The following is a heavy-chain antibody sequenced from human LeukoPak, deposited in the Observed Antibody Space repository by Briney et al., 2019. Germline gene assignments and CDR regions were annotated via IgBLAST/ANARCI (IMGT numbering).Heavy chain of an antibody. V-gene: IGHV3-23*01. CDR1: GFTFSSYA. J-gene: IGHJ4*02. CDR3: AKDPRFRGWEFDY. Sequence: TGGSLRLSCAASGFTFSSYAMSWVRQAPGKGLEWVSAISGSGGSTYYADSVKGRFTISRDNSKNTLYLQMNSLRAEDTAVYYCAKDPRFRGWEFDYWGQGTLVTVSS. CDR2: ISGSGGST. D-gene: IGHD1-26*01.